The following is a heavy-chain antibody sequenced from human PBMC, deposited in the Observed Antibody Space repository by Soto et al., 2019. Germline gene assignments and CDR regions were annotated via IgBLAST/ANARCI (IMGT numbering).Heavy chain of an antibody. CDR1: GFTFSSYS. J-gene: IGHJ6*03. CDR2: ISSSSSYI. Sequence: GGSLRLSCAASGFTFSSYSMNWVRQAPGKGLEWVSSISSSSSYIYYADSVKGRFTISRDNAKNSLYLQMNSLRAEDTAVYYCARVYDFFYYYYMDVWGKGTTVTVSS. D-gene: IGHD2-8*01. V-gene: IGHV3-21*01. CDR3: ARVYDFFYYYYMDV.